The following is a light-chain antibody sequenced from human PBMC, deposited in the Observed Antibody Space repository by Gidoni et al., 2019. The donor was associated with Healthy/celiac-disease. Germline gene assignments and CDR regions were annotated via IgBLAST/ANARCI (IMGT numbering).Light chain of an antibody. CDR1: SPNIGNNY. CDR3: GTWDSSLSAFV. V-gene: IGLV1-51*01. CDR2: DNN. Sequence: QSVLTQPPSVSAAPGQKVTISCSGSSPNIGNNYASWYQKLPGTAPKLLIYDNNKRPSGIPDRFSGSKSGTSATLGITGLQTGDEADYYCGTWDSSLSAFVFGTGTKVTVL. J-gene: IGLJ1*01.